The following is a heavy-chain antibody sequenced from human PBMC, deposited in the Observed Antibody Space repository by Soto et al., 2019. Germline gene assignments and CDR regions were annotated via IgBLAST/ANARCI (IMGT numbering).Heavy chain of an antibody. J-gene: IGHJ4*02. Sequence: GGSLRLSCVASGLTFSRHAMVWVRQAPGKGLEWVSTITANSGSSDYGDSVKGRFTISRDNAGSTLFLQMNSLRVEDTATYYCAKSPEWPNRYFDYWGQGTLVTVSS. CDR1: GLTFSRHA. D-gene: IGHD3-3*01. CDR2: ITANSGSS. V-gene: IGHV3-23*01. CDR3: AKSPEWPNRYFDY.